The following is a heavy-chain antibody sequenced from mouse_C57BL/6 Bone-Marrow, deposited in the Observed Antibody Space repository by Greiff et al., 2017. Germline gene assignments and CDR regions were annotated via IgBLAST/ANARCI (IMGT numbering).Heavy chain of an antibody. D-gene: IGHD2-3*01. CDR3: SRSRWLLLWFAY. J-gene: IGHJ3*01. Sequence: QVQLQQSGAELAKPGASVKLSCKASGYTFTSYWMHWVKQRPGQGLEWIGYINPSSGYTKYNQKFKDKATLTADKSSSTAYMQLSSLTYEDSAVXYCSRSRWLLLWFAYWGQGTLVTVSA. CDR2: INPSSGYT. V-gene: IGHV1-7*01. CDR1: GYTFTSYW.